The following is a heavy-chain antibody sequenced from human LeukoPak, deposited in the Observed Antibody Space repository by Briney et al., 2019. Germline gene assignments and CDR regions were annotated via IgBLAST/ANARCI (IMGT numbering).Heavy chain of an antibody. CDR2: ITGRSGGT. Sequence: GGSLSLSCAASGFTISNFAMAWVRQAPGKGLEWVSSITGRSGGTYYADSVKGRFTISRDTSRNTLHLQMSSLRAEDTASYYCAKGSAQTGYYFDSWGQGTLVTVSS. J-gene: IGHJ4*02. CDR1: GFTISNFA. D-gene: IGHD3-10*01. CDR3: AKGSAQTGYYFDS. V-gene: IGHV3-23*01.